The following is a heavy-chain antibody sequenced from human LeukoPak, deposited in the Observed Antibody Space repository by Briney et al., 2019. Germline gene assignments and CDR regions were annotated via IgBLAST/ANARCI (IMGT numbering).Heavy chain of an antibody. CDR2: IYPGDSDT. CDR1: GYSFTSYW. D-gene: IGHD6-19*01. J-gene: IGHJ4*02. CDR3: ARLSAVPGGEFDY. V-gene: IGHV5-51*01. Sequence: GESLKISCQGSGYSFTSYWIGWVRQMPGKGLEWSGIIYPGDSDTRYRPSFQGQVTISADKSISTAYLQWSSLKASDTAMYYCARLSAVPGGEFDYWGQGTLVTVSS.